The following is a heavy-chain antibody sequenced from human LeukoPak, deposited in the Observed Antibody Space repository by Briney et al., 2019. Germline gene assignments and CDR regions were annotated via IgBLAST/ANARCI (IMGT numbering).Heavy chain of an antibody. CDR1: GFTFSTYG. Sequence: GGSLRLSCAASGFTFSTYGMHWVRQAPGKGLEWVALIWYDGSNKYYADSVKGRFTISRDNSMNTLYLQMNSLRAEDTAVYYCARDPPFIIGTTFFDYWGQGTLVTVSS. J-gene: IGHJ4*02. CDR3: ARDPPFIIGTTFFDY. CDR2: IWYDGSNK. V-gene: IGHV3-33*01. D-gene: IGHD1-20*01.